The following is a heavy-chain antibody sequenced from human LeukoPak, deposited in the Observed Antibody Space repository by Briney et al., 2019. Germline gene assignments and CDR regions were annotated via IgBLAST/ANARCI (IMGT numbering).Heavy chain of an antibody. Sequence: GGSLRLSCAASGFTFSSYAMSWVRQAPGKGLEWVSAISGSGSSTYYADSVKGRFTISRDNSKNTLYLQMNSLRAEDTAVYYCADTYYYDSSGPPLFDYWGQGTLVTVSS. D-gene: IGHD3-22*01. CDR1: GFTFSSYA. V-gene: IGHV3-23*01. CDR3: ADTYYYDSSGPPLFDY. CDR2: ISGSGSST. J-gene: IGHJ4*02.